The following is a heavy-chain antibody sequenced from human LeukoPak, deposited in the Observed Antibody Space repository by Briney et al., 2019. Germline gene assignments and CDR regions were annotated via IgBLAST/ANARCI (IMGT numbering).Heavy chain of an antibody. D-gene: IGHD3-10*01. V-gene: IGHV3-30*02. CDR2: IRYYGSNK. J-gene: IGHJ3*02. Sequence: AGGSLRLSCAASGFTFSSYGMHWVRQAPGKGLEWVAFIRYYGSNKYYADSVKGRFTISRDNSTNMLYLKMNSLRAEDTAVYYCAKDGEYYYGSGSYYSDAFDIWGQGTMVTVSS. CDR3: AKDGEYYYGSGSYYSDAFDI. CDR1: GFTFSSYG.